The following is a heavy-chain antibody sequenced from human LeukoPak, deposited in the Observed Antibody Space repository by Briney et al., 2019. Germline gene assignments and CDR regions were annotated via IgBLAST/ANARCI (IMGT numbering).Heavy chain of an antibody. CDR1: GFTFSSYG. CDR3: AKNGIQLWHDVFDI. Sequence: GGSLRLSCAASGFTFSSYGMHWVRQAPGKGLEWVAVISYDGSNKYYADSVKGRFTISRDNSKNTLYLQMNSLRAEDTAVYYCAKNGIQLWHDVFDIWGQGKRVPVFS. J-gene: IGHJ3*02. CDR2: ISYDGSNK. D-gene: IGHD5-18*01. V-gene: IGHV3-30*18.